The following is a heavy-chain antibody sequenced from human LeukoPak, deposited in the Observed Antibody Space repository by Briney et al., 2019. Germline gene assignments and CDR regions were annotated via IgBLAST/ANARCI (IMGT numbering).Heavy chain of an antibody. V-gene: IGHV4-30-4*08. D-gene: IGHD4-17*01. CDR2: IYYSGST. Sequence: SQTLSLTCTVSGGSISSGYYYWSWIRQPPGKGLEWIGYIYYSGSTYYNPSLKSRVTISVDTSKNQFSLKLSSVTAADTAVYYCARGGGYGDHDYWGQGTLVTVSS. CDR1: GGSISSGYYY. CDR3: ARGGGYGDHDY. J-gene: IGHJ4*02.